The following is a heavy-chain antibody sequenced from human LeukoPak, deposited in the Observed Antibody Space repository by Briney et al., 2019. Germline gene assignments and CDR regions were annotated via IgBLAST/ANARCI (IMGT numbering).Heavy chain of an antibody. D-gene: IGHD4-17*01. CDR3: AKALRSDLAD. V-gene: IGHV1-69*05. CDR2: IMPIFGTA. J-gene: IGHJ4*02. CDR1: GGTFTSYA. Sequence: ASVKVSCTASGGTFTSYAISWVRQAPGQGLEWMGGIMPIFGTANYAQKFQSRVTITTDESTRTAYMELSSLRSEDTSVYYCAKALRSDLADWGQGTLVTVSS.